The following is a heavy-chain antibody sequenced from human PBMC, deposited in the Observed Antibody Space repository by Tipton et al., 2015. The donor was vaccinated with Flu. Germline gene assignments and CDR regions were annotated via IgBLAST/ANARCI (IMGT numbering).Heavy chain of an antibody. CDR1: GGSFSGYF. CDR2: INHSGSP. J-gene: IGHJ6*02. V-gene: IGHV4-34*01. Sequence: LRLSCAVYGGSFSGYFWTWIRQPPGKGLEWIGEINHSGSPNYNPSLKSRVTISIDTSKNQFSLDLSSVTAADTAVYYCARGSKRPRYYGMDVWGQGTTVIVSS. CDR3: ARGSKRPRYYGMDV.